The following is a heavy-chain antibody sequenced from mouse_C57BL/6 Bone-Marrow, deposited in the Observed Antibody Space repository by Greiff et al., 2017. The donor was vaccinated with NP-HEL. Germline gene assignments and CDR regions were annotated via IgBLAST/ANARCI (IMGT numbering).Heavy chain of an antibody. CDR3: ARGDGYPYYFDY. V-gene: IGHV1-64*01. Sequence: VQLQESGAELVKPGASVKLSCKASGYTFTSYWMHWVKQRPGQGLEWIGMIHPNSGSTNYNEKFKSKATLTVDKSSSTAYMQLSSLTSEDSAVYYCARGDGYPYYFDYWGQGTTLTVSS. J-gene: IGHJ2*01. CDR2: IHPNSGST. D-gene: IGHD2-3*01. CDR1: GYTFTSYW.